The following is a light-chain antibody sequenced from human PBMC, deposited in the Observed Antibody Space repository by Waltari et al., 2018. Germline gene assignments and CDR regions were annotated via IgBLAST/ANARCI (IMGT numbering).Light chain of an antibody. CDR3: NSRDSSGQHLAV. J-gene: IGLJ3*02. V-gene: IGLV3-19*01. CDR1: SLRSYY. CDR2: GKN. Sequence: SSELTQDPAVSVALGQTVRITCQGDSLRSYYASWYQQKPGQAPILVFYGKNSRPSWIPALFAGSRSGSTASLTITGAQAEDEADYHCNSRDSSGQHLAVFGGGTKLTVL.